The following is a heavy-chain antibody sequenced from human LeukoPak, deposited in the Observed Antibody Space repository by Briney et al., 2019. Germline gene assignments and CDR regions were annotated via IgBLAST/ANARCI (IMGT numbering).Heavy chain of an antibody. CDR1: GFSFSNYE. CDR3: AELGITLIGGV. CDR2: MSSSGSMT. D-gene: IGHD3-10*02. J-gene: IGHJ6*04. V-gene: IGHV3-48*03. Sequence: GGSLRLSCAASGFSFSNYEMNWVRQTPGKGLEWVSYMSSSGSMTWYADSVKGRFTISRDNAKNSLYLQMNSLRAEDTAVYYCAELGITLIGGVWGKGTTVTISS.